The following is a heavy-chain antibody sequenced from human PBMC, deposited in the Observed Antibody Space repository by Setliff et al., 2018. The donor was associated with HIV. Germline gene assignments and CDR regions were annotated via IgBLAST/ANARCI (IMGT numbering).Heavy chain of an antibody. Sequence: SETLSLTCSVSGGSISSGTDFWSWVRQPAGKGLEWIGRIYTSGSTKYNPSLDSRVTISVDTSKNQFSLNLRSVTAADTAVYYCAREPAAGAYYFDYWGQGTLVTVSS. D-gene: IGHD6-13*01. CDR1: GGSISSGTDF. CDR3: AREPAAGAYYFDY. J-gene: IGHJ4*02. V-gene: IGHV4-61*02. CDR2: IYTSGST.